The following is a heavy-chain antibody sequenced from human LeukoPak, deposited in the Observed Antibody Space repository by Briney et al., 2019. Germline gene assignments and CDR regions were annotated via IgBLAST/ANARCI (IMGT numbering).Heavy chain of an antibody. V-gene: IGHV4-30-4*01. CDR1: GGSISSGDYY. Sequence: PSQTLSLTCTVSGGSISSGDYYWSWIRQPPGKGLEWIGYIYYSGSTYYNPSLKSRVTISVDTSKNQFSLKLSSVTAADTAVYYCARGRSGSYYFDYWGQGTLVTVSS. CDR2: IYYSGST. D-gene: IGHD1-26*01. J-gene: IGHJ4*02. CDR3: ARGRSGSYYFDY.